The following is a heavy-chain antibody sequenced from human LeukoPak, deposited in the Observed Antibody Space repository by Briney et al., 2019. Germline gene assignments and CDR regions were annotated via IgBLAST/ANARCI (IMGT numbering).Heavy chain of an antibody. CDR1: GGSFSGYY. V-gene: IGHV4-34*01. Sequence: SETLSLTCAVYGGSFSGYYWSSIRQPPGKGLEWIGEINHSGSTNYNPSLKSRVTISVDTSKNQFSLKLSSVTAADTAVYYCARVSCSSGYYQYYYYYYYMDVWGKGTTVTVSS. CDR3: ARVSCSSGYYQYYYYYYYMDV. D-gene: IGHD3-22*01. CDR2: INHSGST. J-gene: IGHJ6*03.